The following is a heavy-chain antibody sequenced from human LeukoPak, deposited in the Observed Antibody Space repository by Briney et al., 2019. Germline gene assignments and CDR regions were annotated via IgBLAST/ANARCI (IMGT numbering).Heavy chain of an antibody. D-gene: IGHD3-22*01. V-gene: IGHV1-8*02. Sequence: ASVKVSCKASGYTFTGYYLHWVRQAPGQGLEWMGWMNPNSGNTGYAQKFQGRVTMTRNTSISTAYMELSSLRSEDTAVYYCVTYYYDSSGYSIFDYWGQGTLVTVSS. CDR3: VTYYYDSSGYSIFDY. CDR1: GYTFTGYY. J-gene: IGHJ4*02. CDR2: MNPNSGNT.